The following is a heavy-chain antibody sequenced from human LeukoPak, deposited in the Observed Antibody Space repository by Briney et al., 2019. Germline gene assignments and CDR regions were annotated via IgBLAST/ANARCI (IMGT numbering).Heavy chain of an antibody. J-gene: IGHJ5*02. D-gene: IGHD3-16*02. CDR1: GGSISSSGYY. V-gene: IGHV4-39*07. CDR2: IFYSGNS. Sequence: SETLSLTCTVSGGSISSSGYYWGWIRQPPGKRLEWIASIFYSGNSYYNPSLKSRVTISVDTSKNQFSLKLSSVTAADTAVYYCARGNRVVKHWFDPWGQGTLVTVSS. CDR3: ARGNRVVKHWFDP.